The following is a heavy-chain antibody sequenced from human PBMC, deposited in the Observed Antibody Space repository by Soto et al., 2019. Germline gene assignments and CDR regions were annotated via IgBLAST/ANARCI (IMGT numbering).Heavy chain of an antibody. CDR2: MNPNSGNT. Sequence: QVQLVQSGAEVKKPGASVKVSCKASGYTFTSYDINWVRQATGQGLEWMGWMNPNSGNTGYAQKFQGRVTMTRNTSISTAYMELSSLRSEDTAVYYCARRAGYSGYDLAKGEYGMDVWGQGTTVTVSS. CDR1: GYTFTSYD. CDR3: ARRAGYSGYDLAKGEYGMDV. D-gene: IGHD5-12*01. J-gene: IGHJ6*02. V-gene: IGHV1-8*01.